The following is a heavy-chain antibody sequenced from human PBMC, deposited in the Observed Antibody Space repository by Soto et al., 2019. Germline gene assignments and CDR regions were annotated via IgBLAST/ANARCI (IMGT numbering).Heavy chain of an antibody. D-gene: IGHD3-9*01. Sequence: PGGSLRLSCAGSGFIFSDYSISWVRQAPGKGLEWVSYISGGSRVIYYADAVKGRFTISRDNTKNSVYLQMNSLRAEDTAVYYCAKRYTPSDYDILNGYYNSVDQRFDYWGQGSLVTVS. CDR3: AKRYTPSDYDILNGYYNSVDQRFDY. J-gene: IGHJ4*02. CDR2: ISGGSRVI. CDR1: GFIFSDYS. V-gene: IGHV3-48*04.